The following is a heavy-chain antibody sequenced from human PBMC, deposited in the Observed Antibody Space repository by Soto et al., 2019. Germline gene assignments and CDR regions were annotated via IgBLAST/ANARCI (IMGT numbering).Heavy chain of an antibody. CDR2: ISYDGSNK. D-gene: IGHD6-13*01. Sequence: GGSLRLSCAASGFTFSSYGMHWVRQAPGKGLEWVAVISYDGSNKYYADSVKGRFTISRDNSKNTLYLQMNSLRAEDTAVYYCAKEGIFIAAAGTFHYYGMDVWGQGTTVTVSS. J-gene: IGHJ6*02. CDR3: AKEGIFIAAAGTFHYYGMDV. V-gene: IGHV3-30*18. CDR1: GFTFSSYG.